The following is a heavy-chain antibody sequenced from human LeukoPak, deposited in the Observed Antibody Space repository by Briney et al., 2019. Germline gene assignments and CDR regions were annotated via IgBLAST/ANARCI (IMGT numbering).Heavy chain of an antibody. CDR1: GFTFSSYW. V-gene: IGHV3-7*01. D-gene: IGHD1-14*01. Sequence: GGSLRLSCEASGFTFSSYWMSWVRQAPGKGLEWVANIKQDGSEKNYVDSERGRFTISRDNAENSLYLQMNSLRDDDTAVYYCARVEPTKSDDCWGQGTLVTVSS. CDR3: ARVEPTKSDDC. CDR2: IKQDGSEK. J-gene: IGHJ4*02.